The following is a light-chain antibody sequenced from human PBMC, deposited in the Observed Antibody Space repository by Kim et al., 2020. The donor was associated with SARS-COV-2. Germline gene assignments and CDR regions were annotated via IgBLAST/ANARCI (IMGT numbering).Light chain of an antibody. J-gene: IGKJ1*01. CDR3: QQYGSSPRT. Sequence: TPGESAHTSCRAGQGVRSSYLAWYQRKTGQAPRLLIYGASSRATGIPDRCSGSGSGTDFTLTISRLEPEEFAVYYCQQYGSSPRTFGQGTKVDSK. CDR1: QGVRSSY. V-gene: IGKV3-20*01. CDR2: GAS.